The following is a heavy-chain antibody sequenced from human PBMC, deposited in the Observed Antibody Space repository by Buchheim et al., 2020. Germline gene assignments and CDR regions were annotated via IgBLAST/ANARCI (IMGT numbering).Heavy chain of an antibody. CDR1: GFTFSSYG. J-gene: IGHJ6*02. V-gene: IGHV3-30*18. D-gene: IGHD1-26*01. Sequence: QVQLVESGGGVVRPGRSLRLSCAASGFTFSSYGMHWVRQAPGKGLEWVAVISYDGSNKYYADSVKGRFTISRDNSKNTLYLQMNSLRAEDTAVYYCAKDGVGASTVGYYGMDVWGQGTT. CDR2: ISYDGSNK. CDR3: AKDGVGASTVGYYGMDV.